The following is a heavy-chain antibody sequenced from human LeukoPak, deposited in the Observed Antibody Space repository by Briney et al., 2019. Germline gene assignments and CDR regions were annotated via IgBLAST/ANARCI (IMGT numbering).Heavy chain of an antibody. Sequence: PGGSPRLSCAASGFTFSSYAMSWVRQAPGKGLEWVSAISGSGGSTYYADSVKGRFTISRDNSKNTLYLQMNSLRAEDTAVYYCAKEWGIVVVPAAHFDYWGQGTLVTVSS. V-gene: IGHV3-23*01. CDR3: AKEWGIVVVPAAHFDY. CDR1: GFTFSSYA. D-gene: IGHD2-2*01. J-gene: IGHJ4*02. CDR2: ISGSGGST.